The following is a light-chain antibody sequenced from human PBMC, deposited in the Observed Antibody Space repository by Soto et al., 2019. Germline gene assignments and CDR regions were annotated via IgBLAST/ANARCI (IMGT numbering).Light chain of an antibody. V-gene: IGKV3-20*01. Sequence: EIVLTQSPGTLSLSPGERATLSCRASQSVSSSYLAWYQQKPGQAPRLLIYGASSRATGIPDRFSGSGSGTDFNLTISRLEPEDFAVYFCLQYGSSPPWTFGQGTKVEIK. CDR3: LQYGSSPPWT. CDR1: QSVSSSY. J-gene: IGKJ1*01. CDR2: GAS.